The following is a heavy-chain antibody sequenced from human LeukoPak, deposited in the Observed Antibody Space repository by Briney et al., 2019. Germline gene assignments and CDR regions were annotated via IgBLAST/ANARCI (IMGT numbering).Heavy chain of an antibody. J-gene: IGHJ6*02. Sequence: SETLSLTCTVSGGSISSYYWSWIRQPAGKGLGWIGRIYTSGSTNYNPSLKSRVTMSVDTSKNQFSLKLSSVTAADTAVYYCARDISDMVRGVSYYYYGMDVWGQGTTVTVSS. CDR1: GGSISSYY. CDR3: ARDISDMVRGVSYYYYGMDV. V-gene: IGHV4-4*07. D-gene: IGHD3-10*01. CDR2: IYTSGST.